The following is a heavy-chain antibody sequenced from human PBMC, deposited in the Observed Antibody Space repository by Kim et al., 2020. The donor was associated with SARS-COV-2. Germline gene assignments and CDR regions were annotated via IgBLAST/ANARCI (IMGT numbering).Heavy chain of an antibody. D-gene: IGHD5-12*01. Sequence: GGSLRLSCADSGFTFSSYAMHWVRQAPGKGLEWVAVISYDGSNKYYADSVKGRFTISRDNSKNTLYLQMNSLRAEDTAVYYCASSTIVATPVDYWGQGTL. J-gene: IGHJ4*02. CDR1: GFTFSSYA. CDR2: ISYDGSNK. V-gene: IGHV3-30*04. CDR3: ASSTIVATPVDY.